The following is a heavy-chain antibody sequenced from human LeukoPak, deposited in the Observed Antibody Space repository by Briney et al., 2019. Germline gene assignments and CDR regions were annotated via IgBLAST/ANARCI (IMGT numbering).Heavy chain of an antibody. CDR1: GFTFNNYV. J-gene: IGHJ4*02. V-gene: IGHV3-33*08. CDR2: IWYDGSNK. D-gene: IGHD3-10*01. Sequence: GGSLRLSCAASGFTFNNYVMSWVRQAPGKGLEWVAVIWYDGSNKYYADSVKGRFTISRDNSKNTLYLQMNSLRAEDTAVYYCARDMVLGLFTVDYWGQGTLVTVSS. CDR3: ARDMVLGLFTVDY.